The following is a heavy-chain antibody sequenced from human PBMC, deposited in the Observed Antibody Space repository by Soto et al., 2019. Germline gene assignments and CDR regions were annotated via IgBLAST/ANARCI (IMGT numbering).Heavy chain of an antibody. J-gene: IGHJ4*02. CDR1: GFTFSSYA. Sequence: GGSLRLSCAASGFTFSSYAMSWVRQAPGKGLEWVSAISGSGGSTYYADSVKGRFTISRDNSKNTLYLQMNSLRAEDTAVYYCAKVFAAPHRKYYDYICADYWGQGTLVTVSS. CDR2: ISGSGGST. D-gene: IGHD3-16*01. CDR3: AKVFAAPHRKYYDYICADY. V-gene: IGHV3-23*01.